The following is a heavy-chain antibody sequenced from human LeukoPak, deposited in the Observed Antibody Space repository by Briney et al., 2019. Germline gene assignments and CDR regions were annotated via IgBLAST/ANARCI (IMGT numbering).Heavy chain of an antibody. J-gene: IGHJ5*02. D-gene: IGHD5-18*01. CDR1: GYSISSGYY. Sequence: PSETLSLTCAVSGYSISSGYYWGWVRQPPGKRLEWIGGIYHGGNTIYNPSLKSRVTMSVDTSKNQFSLSLSSVTAADTAVYHCAFHVERTMAANNYFDPWGQGILVTVSS. V-gene: IGHV4-38-2*01. CDR3: AFHVERTMAANNYFDP. CDR2: IYHGGNT.